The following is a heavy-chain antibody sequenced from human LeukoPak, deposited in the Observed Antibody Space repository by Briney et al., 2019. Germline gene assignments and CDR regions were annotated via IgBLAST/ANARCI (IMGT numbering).Heavy chain of an antibody. J-gene: IGHJ5*02. Sequence: GGSLRLSCAASGFTSSSYEMNWVRQAPGKGLEWVSYISSSGTTIYYADSVKGRFTISRDNAKNSLYLQMNSLRAEDTAVYYCARVGVVVAATGNLWFDPWGQGTLVTVSS. CDR1: GFTSSSYE. CDR3: ARVGVVVAATGNLWFDP. V-gene: IGHV3-48*03. CDR2: ISSSGTTI. D-gene: IGHD2-15*01.